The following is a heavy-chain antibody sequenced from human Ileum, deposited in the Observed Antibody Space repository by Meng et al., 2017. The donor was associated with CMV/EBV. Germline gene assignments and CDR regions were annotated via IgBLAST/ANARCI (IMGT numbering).Heavy chain of an antibody. CDR3: AHFVGGYYPSRPDY. CDR1: GFSPSTSGEG. CDR2: IYRGDDK. Sequence: QTPFKEFVPTLVKPTQTLTLTCSFSGFSPSTSGEGVGWIRQPLGKSLEWLALIYRGDDKRYSPSLNSRLTIAKDTSKNEVVLTLTNMGPIDTGTYYCAHFVGGYYPSRPDYWGQGTLVTVSS. J-gene: IGHJ4*02. V-gene: IGHV2-5*02. D-gene: IGHD1-26*01.